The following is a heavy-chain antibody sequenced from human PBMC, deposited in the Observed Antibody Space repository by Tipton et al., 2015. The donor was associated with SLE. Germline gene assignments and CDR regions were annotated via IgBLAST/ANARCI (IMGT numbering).Heavy chain of an antibody. CDR1: GGSFSDYS. V-gene: IGHV4-34*01. CDR3: ARAPGLERSYYYYYYIDV. D-gene: IGHD1-1*01. J-gene: IGHJ6*03. CDR2: INHSGST. Sequence: TLSLTCAVYGGSFSDYSWSWIRQPPGKGLEWIGEINHSGSTNYNPSLKSRVTMAVDTSKNQFSLKLSSVTAADTAVYYCARAPGLERSYYYYYYIDVWDKGTTVTVSS.